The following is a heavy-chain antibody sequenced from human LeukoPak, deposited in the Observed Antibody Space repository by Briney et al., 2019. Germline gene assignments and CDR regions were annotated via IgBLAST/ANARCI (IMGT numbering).Heavy chain of an antibody. J-gene: IGHJ4*02. Sequence: GGPLRLXCAASGFTFSSYAMSWVRQAPGKGLEWVSAISGSGGSTYYADPVKGRFTISRDNSKNTLYLQMNSLRAEDTAVYYCAKVGATDFDYWGQGTLVTVSS. D-gene: IGHD1-26*01. CDR3: AKVGATDFDY. V-gene: IGHV3-23*01. CDR1: GFTFSSYA. CDR2: ISGSGGST.